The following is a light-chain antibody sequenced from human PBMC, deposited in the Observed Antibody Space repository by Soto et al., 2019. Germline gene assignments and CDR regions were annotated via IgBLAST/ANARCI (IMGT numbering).Light chain of an antibody. J-gene: IGKJ1*01. Sequence: DIQMTQSPSTLSAFVGDSVAITCRASQTISNFLAWYQQKPGKAPKLLFYRAANLEGGVPSRFSGGGSGTEFTLNINCLQPAESATYSCQQYKSYPWTFGHGTKVEIK. CDR1: QTISNF. V-gene: IGKV1-5*03. CDR2: RAA. CDR3: QQYKSYPWT.